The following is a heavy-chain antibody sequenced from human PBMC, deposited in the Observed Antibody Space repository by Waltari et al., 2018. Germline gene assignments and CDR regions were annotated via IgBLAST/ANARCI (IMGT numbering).Heavy chain of an antibody. CDR2: ISAYNGDT. Sequence: QVQLVQSGTEVREPGASVKVHCKASGYTFTNYGINWARQAPGQGLEWMGWISAYNGDTNSAQKLQGRVTMTTDTSTRTAYMELRNLRSDDTAIYYCARDGGVTTLQSTYYFDSWGQGTLVTVSS. CDR3: ARDGGVTTLQSTYYFDS. V-gene: IGHV1-18*01. D-gene: IGHD1-26*01. CDR1: GYTFTNYG. J-gene: IGHJ4*02.